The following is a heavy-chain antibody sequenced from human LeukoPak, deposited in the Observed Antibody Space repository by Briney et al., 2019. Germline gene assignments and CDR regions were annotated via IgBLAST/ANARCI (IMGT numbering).Heavy chain of an antibody. D-gene: IGHD3-22*01. CDR2: MNPNRGNT. J-gene: IGHJ4*02. CDR3: AREDSSGYGVDY. Sequence: ASVKVSCKASGYTFTIYDINWVTQATGQGLVWMGWMNPNRGNTGYAQKFQGRDTITRNTSISTAYTELSSLRSEDTAVYYCAREDSSGYGVDYWGQGTLVTVSS. CDR1: GYTFTIYD. V-gene: IGHV1-8*03.